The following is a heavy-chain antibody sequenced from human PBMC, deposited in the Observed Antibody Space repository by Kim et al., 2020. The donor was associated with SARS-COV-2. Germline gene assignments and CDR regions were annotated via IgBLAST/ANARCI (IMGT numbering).Heavy chain of an antibody. J-gene: IGHJ4*02. D-gene: IGHD6-19*01. Sequence: NSYADSVTGRSTISRGNSRNTLYLQMSSRRCETAAVYYCAGEVAIAVIDYWGQGTLVTVSS. CDR2: N. CDR3: AGEVAIAVIDY. V-gene: IGHV3-30*15.